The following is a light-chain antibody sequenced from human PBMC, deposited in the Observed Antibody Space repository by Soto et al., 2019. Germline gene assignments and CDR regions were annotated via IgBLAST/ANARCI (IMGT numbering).Light chain of an antibody. V-gene: IGKV3-20*01. CDR2: GAS. Sequence: EMGLTQSPGTLSLAPGDRATLACRARQSVSSIYLAWYQQKPGQAPRLLSHGASSRPTGIPDRFSGSGSWTDFTLTISRLEPEDYEVYYCQQYGSSALYFGGATNVAIK. CDR1: QSVSSIY. CDR3: QQYGSSALY. J-gene: IGKJ4*01.